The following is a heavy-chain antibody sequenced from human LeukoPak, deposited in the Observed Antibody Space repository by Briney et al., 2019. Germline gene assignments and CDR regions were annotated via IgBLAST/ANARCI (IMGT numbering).Heavy chain of an antibody. Sequence: SQTLSLTCTVSGGSISSGSYYWSWIRQPAGKGLEWIGRIYTSGSTNYNPSLKSRVTISVDTSKNQFSLKLSSVTAADTAVYYCGRARLALDYWGQGTLVTVSS. CDR1: GGSISSGSYY. CDR3: GRARLALDY. J-gene: IGHJ4*02. CDR2: IYTSGST. V-gene: IGHV4-61*02. D-gene: IGHD6-19*01.